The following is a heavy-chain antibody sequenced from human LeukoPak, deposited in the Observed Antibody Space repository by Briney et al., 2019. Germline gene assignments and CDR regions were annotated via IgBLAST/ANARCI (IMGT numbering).Heavy chain of an antibody. J-gene: IGHJ6*03. D-gene: IGHD2-2*01. Sequence: ASVKVSCKASGYSFSSNGITWVRQATGQGLEWMGWMNPNSGNTGYAQKFQGRVTMTRNTSISTAYMELSSLGSEDTAVYYCARVSSQSYFYHYYMDVWGKGTTVTISS. CDR3: ARVSSQSYFYHYYMDV. CDR2: MNPNSGNT. CDR1: GYSFSSNG. V-gene: IGHV1-8*02.